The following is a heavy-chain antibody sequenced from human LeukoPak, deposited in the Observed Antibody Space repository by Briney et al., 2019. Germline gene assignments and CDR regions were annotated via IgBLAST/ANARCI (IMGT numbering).Heavy chain of an antibody. D-gene: IGHD3-22*01. V-gene: IGHV1-18*01. CDR1: GYTFTSYG. J-gene: IGHJ4*02. CDR2: ISAYNGNT. CDR3: ARVRYDSSGYPYFDY. Sequence: ASVKVSCKASGYTFTSYGISWVRQAPGQGLEWMGWISAYNGNTNYAQKLQGRVTMTTDTSTSIAYMELRSLRSDDTAVYYCARVRYDSSGYPYFDYWGQGTLVTVSS.